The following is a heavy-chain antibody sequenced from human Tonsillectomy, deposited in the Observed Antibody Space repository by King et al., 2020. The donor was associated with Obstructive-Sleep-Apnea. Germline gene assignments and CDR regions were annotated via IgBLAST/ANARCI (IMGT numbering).Heavy chain of an antibody. CDR2: ISYDGSNK. CDR3: AKDLTTMALDY. D-gene: IGHD3-10*01. Sequence: VQLVESGGGVVQPGRSLRLSCAASGFTFSSYGMHWVRQAPGKGLEWVAVISYDGSNKYYADSVKGRFTISRDNSKNTLYLQMNSLRAEDTAVYYCAKDLTTMALDYWGQGTLVTVSS. V-gene: IGHV3-30*18. J-gene: IGHJ4*02. CDR1: GFTFSSYG.